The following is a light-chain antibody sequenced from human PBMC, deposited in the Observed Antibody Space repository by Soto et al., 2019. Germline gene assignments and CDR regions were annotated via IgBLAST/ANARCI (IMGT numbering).Light chain of an antibody. CDR2: KTD. V-gene: IGLV1-44*01. J-gene: IGLJ1*01. CDR1: SSNIGSTT. Sequence: QSVLTQPPSASGTPGQRVTISCSGGSSNIGSTTVSWFQILPGTAPKLLITKTDRRPSGVPDRFSGSKSGTSGSLAISGLQSEDEAEYYCAAWDDTLNGYVFGPGTKVTVL. CDR3: AAWDDTLNGYV.